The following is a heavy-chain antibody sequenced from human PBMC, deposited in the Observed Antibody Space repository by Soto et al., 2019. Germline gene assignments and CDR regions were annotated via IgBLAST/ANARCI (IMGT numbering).Heavy chain of an antibody. CDR2: VSSGATYR. V-gene: IGHV3-21*01. CDR3: ASRSCTSGLCPLEF. D-gene: IGHD2-8*01. Sequence: GGSLRLSCAASGFTFSTYDMSWVRQAPGKGLEWVSSVSSGATYRYYADSVRGRFTISRDNTKDSLYLQMNSLRAEDTAVYYCASRSCTSGLCPLEFWGQGTLVTVSS. J-gene: IGHJ4*02. CDR1: GFTFSTYD.